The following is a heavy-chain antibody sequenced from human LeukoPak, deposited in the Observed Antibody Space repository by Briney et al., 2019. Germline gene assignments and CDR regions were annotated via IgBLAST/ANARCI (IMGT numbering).Heavy chain of an antibody. CDR3: ARDTYSSSWSSQYYYYYYGMDV. V-gene: IGHV3-11*01. CDR1: GFTFSDYY. J-gene: IGHJ6*02. Sequence: GSLRLSCAASGFTFSDYYMSWIRQAPGKGLEWVSYISSSGSTIYYADSVKGRFTISRDNAKNSLYLQMNSLRAEDTAVYYCARDTYSSSWSSQYYYYYYGMDVWGQGTTVTVSS. D-gene: IGHD6-13*01. CDR2: ISSSGSTI.